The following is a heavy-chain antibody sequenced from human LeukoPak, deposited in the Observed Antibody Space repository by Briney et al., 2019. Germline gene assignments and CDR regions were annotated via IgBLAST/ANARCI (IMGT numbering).Heavy chain of an antibody. Sequence: SETLSLTCAVYGGSFSGYYWSWIRQPPGKGLEWIGEINHSGSTNYNPSLKSRVTISVDTSKNQFSLKLSSVTAADTAVYYCARSGWAAAARTVYWGQGTLVTVSS. CDR2: INHSGST. CDR1: GGSFSGYY. D-gene: IGHD6-13*01. CDR3: ARSGWAAAARTVY. V-gene: IGHV4-34*01. J-gene: IGHJ4*02.